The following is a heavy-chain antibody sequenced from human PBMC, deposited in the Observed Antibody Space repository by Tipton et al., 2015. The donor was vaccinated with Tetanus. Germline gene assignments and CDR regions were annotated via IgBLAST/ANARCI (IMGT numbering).Heavy chain of an antibody. Sequence: SLRLSCAASGFTFSNAWMNWVRQAPGKGLEWVGRIKSKTDGGTTDYAAPVKGRFTISSDDSKNTLYLQMNCLKTEDTAVYYCTTDVRSDYDILTGYYRGSDYWGQGTLVTVSS. J-gene: IGHJ4*02. CDR2: IKSKTDGGTT. V-gene: IGHV3-15*07. CDR3: TTDVRSDYDILTGYYRGSDY. D-gene: IGHD3-9*01. CDR1: GFTFSNAW.